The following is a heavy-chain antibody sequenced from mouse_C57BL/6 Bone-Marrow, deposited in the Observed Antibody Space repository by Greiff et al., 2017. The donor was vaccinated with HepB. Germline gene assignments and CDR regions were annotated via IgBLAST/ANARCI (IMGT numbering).Heavy chain of an antibody. D-gene: IGHD1-1*01. V-gene: IGHV1-19*01. CDR2: INPYNGGT. CDR3: ARNYGSRYWYFDV. J-gene: IGHJ1*03. CDR1: GYTFTDYY. Sequence: EVQLQQSGPVLVKPGASVKMSCKASGYTFTDYYMIWVKQSHGKSLEWIGVINPYNGGTSYNQKFKGKATLTVDKSSSTAYMELNSLTSEDSAVYYCARNYGSRYWYFDVWGTGTTVTVSS.